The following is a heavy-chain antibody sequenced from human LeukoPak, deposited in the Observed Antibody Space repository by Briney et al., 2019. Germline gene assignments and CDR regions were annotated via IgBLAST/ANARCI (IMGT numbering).Heavy chain of an antibody. D-gene: IGHD5-24*01. CDR2: INHSGST. CDR1: GGSFSGYY. J-gene: IGHJ4*02. V-gene: IGHV4-34*01. CDR3: ARMATRELKEGGTYYFDY. Sequence: PSETLSLTCAVYGGSFSGYYWSWIRQPPGKGLEWIGEINHSGSTNYNPSLKSRVTISVDTSKNQFSLKLSSVTAADTAVYYCARMATRELKEGGTYYFDYWGQGTLVTVSS.